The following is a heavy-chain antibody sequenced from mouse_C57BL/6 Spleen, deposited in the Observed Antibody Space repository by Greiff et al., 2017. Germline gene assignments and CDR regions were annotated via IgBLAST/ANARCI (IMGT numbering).Heavy chain of an antibody. V-gene: IGHV1-50*01. CDR1: GYTFTSYW. D-gene: IGHD1-1*01. CDR3: ARWGYGFDD. CDR2: IDPSDSYT. Sequence: QVQLQQPGAELVKPGASVKLSCKASGYTFTSYWMQWVKQRPGQGLEWIGEIDPSDSYTNYNQKFKGKATLTVDTSSSTAYMQLSSLTSEDSAVYYCARWGYGFDDWGQGTTLTVSS. J-gene: IGHJ2*01.